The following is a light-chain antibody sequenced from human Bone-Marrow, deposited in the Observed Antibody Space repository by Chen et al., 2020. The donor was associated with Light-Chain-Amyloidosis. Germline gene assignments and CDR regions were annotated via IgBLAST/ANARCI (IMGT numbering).Light chain of an antibody. CDR2: VNQDGTH. V-gene: IGLV4-69*01. CDR1: SGHRTYP. CDR3: QTWGSGFHVL. Sequence: QLVLTHSPSAPASLGASVNLTFFLTSGHRTYPIAWHQRQPGKGPRYLMLVNQDGTHTKGDGIPDRFSGSSSGAERYLTISSLRSEDEADYYCQTWGSGFHVLFGGGTRLSVL. J-gene: IGLJ2*01.